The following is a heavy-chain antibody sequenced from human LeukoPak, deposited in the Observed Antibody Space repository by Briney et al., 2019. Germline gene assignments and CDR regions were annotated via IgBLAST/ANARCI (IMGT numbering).Heavy chain of an antibody. D-gene: IGHD3-10*01. Sequence: ASVKVSCKASGYTFTGYYMHWARQAPGQGLEWMGWINPNSGGTNYAQKFQGRVTMTRDTSISTAYMELSRLRSDDTAVYYCARDPSRLLWFGPSNWFDPWGQGTLVTVSS. CDR2: INPNSGGT. CDR1: GYTFTGYY. V-gene: IGHV1-2*02. CDR3: ARDPSRLLWFGPSNWFDP. J-gene: IGHJ5*02.